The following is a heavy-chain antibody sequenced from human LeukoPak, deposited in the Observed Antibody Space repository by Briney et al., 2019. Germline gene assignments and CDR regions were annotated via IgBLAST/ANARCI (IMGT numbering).Heavy chain of an antibody. J-gene: IGHJ4*02. CDR1: GFAFSSYA. CDR3: ARAMRSGYDY. D-gene: IGHD5-12*01. CDR2: VSNSGGSA. V-gene: IGHV3-23*01. Sequence: GGSLRLSCAASGFAFSSYAMSWIRQAPGKGLEWVSTVSNSGGSAFYADSVKGRFTISRDNAENSLYLQMNSLRDEDTAVYYCARAMRSGYDYWGQGTLVTVSS.